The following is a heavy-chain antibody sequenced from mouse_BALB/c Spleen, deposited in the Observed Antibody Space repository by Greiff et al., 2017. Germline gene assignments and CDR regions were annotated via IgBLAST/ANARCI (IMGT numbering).Heavy chain of an antibody. Sequence: EVQLVESGPSLVKPSQTLSLTCSVTGDSITSGYWNWIRKFPGNKLEYMGYISYSGSTYYNPSLKSRISITRDTSKNQYYLQLNSVTTEDTATYYCARNGITTATLYAMDYGGQGTSVTVSA. CDR1: GDSITSGY. CDR3: ARNGITTATLYAMDY. J-gene: IGHJ4*01. D-gene: IGHD1-2*01. V-gene: IGHV3-8*02. CDR2: ISYSGST.